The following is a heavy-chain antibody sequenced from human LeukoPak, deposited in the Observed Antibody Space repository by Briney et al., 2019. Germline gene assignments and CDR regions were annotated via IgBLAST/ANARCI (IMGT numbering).Heavy chain of an antibody. V-gene: IGHV3-53*01. Sequence: GGSLRLSCAAAGFTVSSNYMSWVRQAPGKGLEWVSVIYSGGSTYYADSVKGRFTISRDNSKNTLYLQMNSLRAEDTAVYYCARGDIAARPGYFDYSGQGTLVTVSS. CDR3: ARGDIAARPGYFDY. D-gene: IGHD6-6*01. J-gene: IGHJ4*02. CDR2: IYSGGST. CDR1: GFTVSSNY.